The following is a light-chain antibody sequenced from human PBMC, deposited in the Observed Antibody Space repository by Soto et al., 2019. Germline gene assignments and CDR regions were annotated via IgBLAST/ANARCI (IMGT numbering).Light chain of an antibody. CDR3: QSYDSSLSRSV. V-gene: IGLV1-40*01. CDR2: GNN. Sequence: QSVLTQPPSVSGAPGQRVTISCTGSSSNIVAGYDVHWYQQLPGTAPKLLIYGNNNRPSGVPDRFSGSKSGTSASLAIAGRKAEDEADYYCQSYDSSLSRSVFGGGTKLTVL. CDR1: SSNIVAGYD. J-gene: IGLJ2*01.